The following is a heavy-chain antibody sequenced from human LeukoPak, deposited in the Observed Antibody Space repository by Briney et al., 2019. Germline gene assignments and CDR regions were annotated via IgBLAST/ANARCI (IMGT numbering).Heavy chain of an antibody. V-gene: IGHV3-33*01. CDR2: IWYDGSKT. CDR3: ARDAYDSNGYYYGIP. J-gene: IGHJ5*02. CDR1: GFTFSIYG. Sequence: QPGGSLRLSCAASGFTFSIYGMHWVRQAPGKGLEWVAIIWYDGSKTYYADSVKGRFTISRDNSQNTLSLQMNSLRAEDTAVYYCARDAYDSNGYYYGIPWGQGTLVTVSS. D-gene: IGHD3-22*01.